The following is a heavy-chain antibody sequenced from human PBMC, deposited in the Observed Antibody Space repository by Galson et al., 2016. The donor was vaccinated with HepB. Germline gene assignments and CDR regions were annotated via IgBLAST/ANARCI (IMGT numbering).Heavy chain of an antibody. CDR3: AKDIFYQSHYVSSGWTLDL. V-gene: IGHV3-9*01. CDR1: GFRFGDFA. D-gene: IGHD6-19*01. Sequence: SLRLSCAASGFRFGDFAIHWVRQVPGKGLEWVSGINWSGADTDYAESVRGRFTISRDNAKKSLYLQMNSLRVEDTAFYYCAKDIFYQSHYVSSGWTLDLWGQGTLVTVSS. CDR2: INWSGADT. J-gene: IGHJ4*02.